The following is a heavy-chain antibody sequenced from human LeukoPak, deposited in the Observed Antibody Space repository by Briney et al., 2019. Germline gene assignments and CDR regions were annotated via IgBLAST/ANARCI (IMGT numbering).Heavy chain of an antibody. D-gene: IGHD6-19*01. V-gene: IGHV3-23*01. J-gene: IGHJ4*02. CDR2: ISATNGIT. CDR3: AKGYSSGWPNYYFDY. Sequence: GGSLRLSCAASGFIFSNYALTWVRQASGKGLEWVSAISATNGITYYADSVKGRFTISRDNSMNTLYLQMKTLRAGDTAVYYCAKGYSSGWPNYYFDYWGQGTLVTVSS. CDR1: GFIFSNYA.